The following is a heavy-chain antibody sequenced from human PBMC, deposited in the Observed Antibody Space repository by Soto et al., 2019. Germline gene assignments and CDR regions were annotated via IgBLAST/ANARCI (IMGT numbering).Heavy chain of an antibody. D-gene: IGHD5-12*01. V-gene: IGHV1-2*06. Sequence: QMQLLQSGAEVKKPGASVRVSCKASGYRFTNYYIHWVRQAPGQGLEWMGRMNLDTGGTTYAQKSQGRVTMTRDTSISTAYMEVTNLTSDDTAIYYCARDGNSDRRGYSFAFDLWGQVTLVTVSS. CDR3: ARDGNSDRRGYSFAFDL. CDR1: GYRFTNYY. J-gene: IGHJ4*02. CDR2: MNLDTGGT.